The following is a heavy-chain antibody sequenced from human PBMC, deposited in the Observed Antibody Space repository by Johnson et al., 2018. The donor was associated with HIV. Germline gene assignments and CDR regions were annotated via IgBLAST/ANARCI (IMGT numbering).Heavy chain of an antibody. Sequence: MLLVESGGGLVKPGGSLRLSCAASGFTFSNAWMSWVRQAPGKGLEWVGRIKSKTDGGTTDYAAPVKGRFTISGDDSKNTLYLQMNSLKTEDTAVYYCTTAGLRYFDWFTGAFDIWGQGTMVTVSS. CDR2: IKSKTDGGTT. J-gene: IGHJ3*02. V-gene: IGHV3-15*01. D-gene: IGHD3-9*01. CDR3: TTAGLRYFDWFTGAFDI. CDR1: GFTFSNAW.